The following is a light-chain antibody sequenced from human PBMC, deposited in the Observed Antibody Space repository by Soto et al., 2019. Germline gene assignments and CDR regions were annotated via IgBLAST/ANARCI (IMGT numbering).Light chain of an antibody. V-gene: IGKV3D-20*02. CDR1: QTVSSNF. CDR3: HQRQYWPPIT. CDR2: GAS. Sequence: EIVLTQSPGTLSLSPGDRATLSCSASQTVSSNFLAWYQQRPAQAPRLLIHGASNRATGIPDRFSGSESGTDFTLTISRLEPEDFAVYYCHQRQYWPPITFGQGTRLEI. J-gene: IGKJ5*01.